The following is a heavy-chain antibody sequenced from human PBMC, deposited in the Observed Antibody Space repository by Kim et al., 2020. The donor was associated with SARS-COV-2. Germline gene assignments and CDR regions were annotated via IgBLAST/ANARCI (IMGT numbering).Heavy chain of an antibody. D-gene: IGHD1-26*01. CDR2: IIPIFGTA. Sequence: SVKVSCKASGGTFSSYAISWVRQAPGQGLEWMGGIIPIFGTANYAQKFQGRVTITADESTSTAYMELSSLRSEDTAVYYCASRSWGQGDHLPQSEYYYYYYGMDVWGQGTTVTVSS. V-gene: IGHV1-69*13. J-gene: IGHJ6*02. CDR1: GGTFSSYA. CDR3: ASRSWGQGDHLPQSEYYYYYYGMDV.